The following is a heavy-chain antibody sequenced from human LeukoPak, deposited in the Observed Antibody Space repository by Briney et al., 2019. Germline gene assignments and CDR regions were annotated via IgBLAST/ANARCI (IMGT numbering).Heavy chain of an antibody. CDR2: IRPDGSDT. D-gene: IGHD1-26*01. J-gene: IGHJ4*02. V-gene: IGHV3-30*02. CDR1: RITLTSSW. CDR3: GKHDSASDY. Sequence: GGSLRLSCTASRITLTSSWMTWVRQAPGKGLEWVSFIRPDGSDTSYAGSVKGRFTISRDNSKNTLYLQMNTLRPDDTAIYYCGKHDSASDYWGQGTLVTVS.